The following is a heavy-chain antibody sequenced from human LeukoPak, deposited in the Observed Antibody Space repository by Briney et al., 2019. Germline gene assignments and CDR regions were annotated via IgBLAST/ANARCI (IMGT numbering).Heavy chain of an antibody. V-gene: IGHV3-30*02. CDR2: IRSDASYK. Sequence: GGSLRLSCAASGFTFSSYGMHWVRQAPGKGLEWVAFIRSDASYKYYADSVKGRFTISRDNSKNTLFLQMNSLRAEDTAVYYCAKVGQQWLEIYSWGQGTLVTVSS. CDR3: AKVGQQWLEIYS. D-gene: IGHD6-19*01. CDR1: GFTFSSYG. J-gene: IGHJ4*02.